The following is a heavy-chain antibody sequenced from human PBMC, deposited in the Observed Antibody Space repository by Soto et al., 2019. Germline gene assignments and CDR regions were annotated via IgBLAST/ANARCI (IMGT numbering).Heavy chain of an antibody. CDR3: ARVGGGILWFGELYWFDP. Sequence: QVQLQESGPGLVKPSQTLSLTCTVSGGSISSGGYYWSWIRQHPGKGLEWIGSIYYSGSTYYNPYLKSRVTISVDTSKNQFSLKLSSVTAADTAVYYCARVGGGILWFGELYWFDPWGQGTLVTVSS. D-gene: IGHD3-10*01. CDR1: GGSISSGGYY. J-gene: IGHJ5*02. CDR2: IYYSGST. V-gene: IGHV4-31*03.